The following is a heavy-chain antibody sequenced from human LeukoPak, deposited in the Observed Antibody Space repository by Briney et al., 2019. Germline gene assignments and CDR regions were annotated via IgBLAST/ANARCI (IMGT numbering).Heavy chain of an antibody. CDR1: GGSISSYY. CDR3: ARDRLDTYYYMDV. V-gene: IGHV4-59*01. D-gene: IGHD3-22*01. J-gene: IGHJ6*03. Sequence: SETLSLTCTVSGGSISSYYWSWIRQPPGKGLEWIGYIYYSGSTNYNPSLKSRVTISVDTSKNQFSLQLSSLTAADTAVYYCARDRLDTYYYMDVWGKGTTVTVSS. CDR2: IYYSGST.